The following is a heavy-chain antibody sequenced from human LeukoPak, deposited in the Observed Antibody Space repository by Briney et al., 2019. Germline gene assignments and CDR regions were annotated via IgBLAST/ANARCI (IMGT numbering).Heavy chain of an antibody. CDR1: GVSFSGYH. V-gene: IGHV3-49*03. Sequence: LTCAVNGVSFSGYHWSWIRQSPGKGLEWVGFIRSKAYGGTTEYAASVKGRFTISRDDSKGIAYLQMNSLKTEDTAVYYCTRLRRGTFDSHYYYYGMDVWGQGTTVTVSS. D-gene: IGHD3-9*01. CDR2: IRSKAYGGTT. CDR3: TRLRRGTFDSHYYYYGMDV. J-gene: IGHJ6*02.